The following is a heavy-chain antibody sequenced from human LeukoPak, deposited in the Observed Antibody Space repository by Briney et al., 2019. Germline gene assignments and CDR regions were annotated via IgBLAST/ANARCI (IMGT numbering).Heavy chain of an antibody. CDR1: GYTFTNYG. J-gene: IGHJ4*02. V-gene: IGHV1-18*01. Sequence: ASVKLSCKASGYTFTNYGISWVRQAPAQGREWMGWISAYNGDTNYAEECKGKDTMNTDTSNSTAHMDLTNLKSDDTTEYCRARGGSGSSFTDYWGQGTLVTVSS. D-gene: IGHD3-10*01. CDR2: ISAYNGDT. CDR3: ARGGSGSSFTDY.